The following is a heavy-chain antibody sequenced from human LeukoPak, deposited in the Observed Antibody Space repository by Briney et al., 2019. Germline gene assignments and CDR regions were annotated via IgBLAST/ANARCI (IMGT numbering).Heavy chain of an antibody. V-gene: IGHV4-4*07. Sequence: PSETLSLTCTVSGGSISSYYWSWIQQPAGKGLEWIGRIYTSGSTNYNPSLKSRVTMSVDTSKNQFSLKLSSVTAADTAVYYCARDGAGGSSSWYWQGYFDYWGQGTLVTVSS. CDR1: GGSISSYY. CDR3: ARDGAGGSSSWYWQGYFDY. D-gene: IGHD6-13*01. CDR2: IYTSGST. J-gene: IGHJ4*02.